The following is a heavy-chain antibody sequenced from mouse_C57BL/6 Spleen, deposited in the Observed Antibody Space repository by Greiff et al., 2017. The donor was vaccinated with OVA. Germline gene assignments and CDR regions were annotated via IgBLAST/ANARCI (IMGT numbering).Heavy chain of an antibody. CDR3: ARQGELRWFAY. J-gene: IGHJ3*01. CDR1: GFTFSDYG. D-gene: IGHD2-4*01. V-gene: IGHV5-17*01. CDR2: ISSGSSTI. Sequence: EVHLVESGGGLVKPGGSLKLSCAASGFTFSDYGMHWVRQAPEKGLEWVAYISSGSSTIYYADTVKGRFTISRDNAKNTLFLQMTSLRSEDTAMYYCARQGELRWFAYWGQGTLVTVSA.